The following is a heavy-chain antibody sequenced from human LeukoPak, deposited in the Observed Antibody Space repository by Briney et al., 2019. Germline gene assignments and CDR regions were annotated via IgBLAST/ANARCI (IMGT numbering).Heavy chain of an antibody. D-gene: IGHD1-1*01. CDR2: INHSGST. V-gene: IGHV4-34*01. Sequence: SETLSLTCAVYGGSFSGYYWSWIRQPPGKGLEWIGEINHSGSTNYNPSLKSRVTMSVDTSKNQFSLNLTSVTAADSAVYYCARVSWFPGTSYYYMDVWGKGTTVTVSS. CDR1: GGSFSGYY. CDR3: ARVSWFPGTSYYYMDV. J-gene: IGHJ6*03.